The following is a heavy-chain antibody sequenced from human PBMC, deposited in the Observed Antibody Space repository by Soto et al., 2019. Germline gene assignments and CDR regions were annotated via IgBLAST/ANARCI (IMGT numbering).Heavy chain of an antibody. CDR3: ARGRLYYDFWSGYYSMGHYGMDV. D-gene: IGHD3-3*01. V-gene: IGHV4-31*03. Sequence: QVQLQESGPGLVKPSQTLSLTCTVSGGSISSGGYYWSWIRQHPGKGLEWIGYIYYSGSTYYNPSLKSRVTISLDTSKNQFSLRLSSVTAADTAVYYCARGRLYYDFWSGYYSMGHYGMDVWGQGTTVTVSS. CDR2: IYYSGST. CDR1: GGSISSGGYY. J-gene: IGHJ6*02.